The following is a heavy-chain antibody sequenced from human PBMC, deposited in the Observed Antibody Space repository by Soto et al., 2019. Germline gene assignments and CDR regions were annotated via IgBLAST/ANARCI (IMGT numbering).Heavy chain of an antibody. Sequence: GGSLRLSCAASGFTFSSYAMSWVSQAPGKGLEWVSAISGRGGSTYYVDSVKGRFTIARDNSKNTLYLQMNSLRAEDSAVYDCAKPINTGEFDFWGQGTLVTVSS. CDR3: AKPINTGEFDF. J-gene: IGHJ4*02. CDR1: GFTFSSYA. CDR2: ISGRGGST. D-gene: IGHD2-8*02. V-gene: IGHV3-23*01.